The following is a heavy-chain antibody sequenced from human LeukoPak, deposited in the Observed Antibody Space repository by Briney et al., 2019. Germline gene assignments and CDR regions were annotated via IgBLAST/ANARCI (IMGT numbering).Heavy chain of an antibody. CDR3: AKDSGVGGDSYGTRGMDV. J-gene: IGHJ6*02. Sequence: GRSLRLSCAASGFTFDDYAMHWVRQAPGKGLEWVSGISWNSGSIGYADSVKGRFTISRDNAKNSLYLQMNSLRAEDTALYYCAKDSGVGGDSYGTRGMDVWGQGTTVTVSS. V-gene: IGHV3-9*01. CDR2: ISWNSGSI. CDR1: GFTFDDYA. D-gene: IGHD3-16*01.